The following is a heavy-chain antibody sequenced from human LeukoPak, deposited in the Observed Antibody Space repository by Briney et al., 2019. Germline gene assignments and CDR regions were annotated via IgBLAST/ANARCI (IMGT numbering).Heavy chain of an antibody. CDR1: GGSMSSGAYY. D-gene: IGHD4-17*01. Sequence: NPSETLSLTCTVSGGSMSSGAYYWSWIRQHPGKGLEWIGYIFYSGSTHYNASLKSRVIISVDTAKNQFSLNLSSVTAADTAVYYCARGITVTRFDYWGQGTLVTASS. V-gene: IGHV4-31*03. CDR3: ARGITVTRFDY. J-gene: IGHJ4*02. CDR2: IFYSGST.